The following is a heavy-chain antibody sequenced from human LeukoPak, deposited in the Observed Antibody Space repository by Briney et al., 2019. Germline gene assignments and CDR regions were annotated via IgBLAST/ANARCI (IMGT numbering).Heavy chain of an antibody. D-gene: IGHD3-10*01. CDR1: GYSITSSSW. CDR3: ARKENVYYYFDY. V-gene: IGHV4-28*01. J-gene: IGHJ4*02. CDR2: IYHSGTT. Sequence: PSETLSLTCAVSGYSITSSSWWGWIRQPPGKGLEWIGYIYHSGTTYYNSSLQSRVTMSVDTSKNQFSLKLSSVTAVDTAVYYCARKENVYYYFDYWGQGTLVTVSS.